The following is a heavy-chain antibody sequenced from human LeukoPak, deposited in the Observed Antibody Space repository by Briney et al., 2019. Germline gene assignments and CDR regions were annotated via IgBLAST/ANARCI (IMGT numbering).Heavy chain of an antibody. V-gene: IGHV1-18*01. CDR3: ARRAVAGSYDY. CDR1: GYTFTSYG. D-gene: IGHD6-19*01. Sequence: EASVKVSCKASGYTFTSYGISWVRQAPGQGLEWMGWISAYNGNTNYAQRLQGRVTMTTDTSTSTAYMELRGLRSDDTAVYYCARRAVAGSYDYWGQGTLVTVSS. CDR2: ISAYNGNT. J-gene: IGHJ4*02.